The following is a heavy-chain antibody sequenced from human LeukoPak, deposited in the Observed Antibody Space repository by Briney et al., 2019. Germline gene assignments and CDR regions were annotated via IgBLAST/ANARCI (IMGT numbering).Heavy chain of an antibody. Sequence: ASVKVSCKASGGTFSSYAISWVRQAPGQGLEWMGRIIPILGIANYAQKFQGRVTITADKSTSTAYMELSSLRSEDTAVYYCASMNSSGWYFDYWGQGTLVTVSS. CDR3: ASMNSSGWYFDY. V-gene: IGHV1-69*04. J-gene: IGHJ4*02. CDR2: IIPILGIA. D-gene: IGHD6-19*01. CDR1: GGTFSSYA.